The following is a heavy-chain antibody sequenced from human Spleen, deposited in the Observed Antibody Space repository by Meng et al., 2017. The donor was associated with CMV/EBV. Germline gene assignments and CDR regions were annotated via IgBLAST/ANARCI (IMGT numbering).Heavy chain of an antibody. D-gene: IGHD3-3*01. CDR2: INHSGST. CDR3: ARARGFLPPRDAFDI. J-gene: IGHJ3*02. CDR1: GGSFNDYY. Sequence: SETLSLTCAVYGGSFNDYYWSWIRQPPGKGLEWIGEINHSGSTTYNPSLKSQVTISVDTSKNQFSLKLSSVTAADTAVYYCARARGFLPPRDAFDIWGQGTMVTVSS. V-gene: IGHV4-34*01.